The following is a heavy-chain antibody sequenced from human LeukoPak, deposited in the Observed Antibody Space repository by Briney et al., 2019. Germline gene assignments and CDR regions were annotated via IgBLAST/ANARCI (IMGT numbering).Heavy chain of an antibody. CDR3: ARGGIVLMVYAIENWFDP. J-gene: IGHJ5*02. CDR2: IYTSGST. Sequence: SETLSLTCTVSGGSISSYYWSWIRQPAGKGLEWIGRIYTSGSTNYNPSLKSRVTISVDTSKNQFSLKLSSVTAADTAVYYCARGGIVLMVYAIENWFDPWGQGTLVTVSS. CDR1: GGSISSYY. D-gene: IGHD2-8*01. V-gene: IGHV4-4*07.